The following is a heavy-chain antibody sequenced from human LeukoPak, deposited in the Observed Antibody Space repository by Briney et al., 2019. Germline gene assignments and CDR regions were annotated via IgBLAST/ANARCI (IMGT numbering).Heavy chain of an antibody. Sequence: PGGCLRLSCAASGFTFSSYAMSWVRQAPGKGLEWVSAIIGSGGSTYYADSVKGRFTISRDNSKNTLYLQMNSLRAEDTAVYYCAKAYCSGGSCLELDWFDPWGQGTLVTVSS. CDR1: GFTFSSYA. CDR3: AKAYCSGGSCLELDWFDP. D-gene: IGHD2-15*01. V-gene: IGHV3-23*01. CDR2: IIGSGGST. J-gene: IGHJ5*02.